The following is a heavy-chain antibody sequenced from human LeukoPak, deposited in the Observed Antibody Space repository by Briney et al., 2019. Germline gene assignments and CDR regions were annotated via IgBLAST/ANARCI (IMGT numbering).Heavy chain of an antibody. CDR1: GGSISSGSYY. Sequence: PSQTLSLTCTVSGGSISSGSYYWSWIRQPAGKGLEWIGRIYTSGSTNYNPSLKSRVTISVDTSKNQFSLKLSSVTAADTAVYYCARDYDWNYDRWGQGTLVIVSS. V-gene: IGHV4-61*02. J-gene: IGHJ4*02. CDR3: ARDYDWNYDR. CDR2: IYTSGST. D-gene: IGHD1-7*01.